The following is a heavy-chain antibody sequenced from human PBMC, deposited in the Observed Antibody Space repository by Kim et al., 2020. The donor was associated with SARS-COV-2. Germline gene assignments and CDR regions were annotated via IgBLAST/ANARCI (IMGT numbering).Heavy chain of an antibody. D-gene: IGHD3-10*01. V-gene: IGHV3-15*01. J-gene: IGHJ4*02. Sequence: VKVRFTISRDDSKNTLYLQMNSLKTEDTAVYYCTTDTNSPYGSGSYSHDYWGQGTLVTVSS. CDR3: TTDTNSPYGSGSYSHDY.